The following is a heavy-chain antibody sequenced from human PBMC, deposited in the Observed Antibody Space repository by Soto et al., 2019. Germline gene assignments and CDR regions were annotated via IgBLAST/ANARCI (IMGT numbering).Heavy chain of an antibody. D-gene: IGHD1-1*01. CDR3: VHRHYNLGKYGMDV. V-gene: IGHV2-5*02. CDR2: FYWDDTK. Sequence: QITLKESGPTVVKPTQTLTLTCTFSGFSLSTTGVGVGWIRQPPGKALEWLALFYWDDTKRYSPSLKTRLTITKDTSKNQVVLTMTNMDPVDTATYYCVHRHYNLGKYGMDVWGQGTTVTDSS. J-gene: IGHJ6*02. CDR1: GFSLSTTGVG.